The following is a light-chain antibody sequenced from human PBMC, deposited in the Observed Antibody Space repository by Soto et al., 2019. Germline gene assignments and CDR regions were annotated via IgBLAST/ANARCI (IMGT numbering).Light chain of an antibody. V-gene: IGKV1-33*01. Sequence: DVQMTQSPSSLSASVGDRVTITCQASQDISNYLNWYQQKPGKAPKLLIYDASNLETGVPSRFSGSGSGTDFTFTISSLQPEDMATYYCQQYDNLPGYTFGQGTKLDIK. CDR1: QDISNY. CDR3: QQYDNLPGYT. CDR2: DAS. J-gene: IGKJ2*01.